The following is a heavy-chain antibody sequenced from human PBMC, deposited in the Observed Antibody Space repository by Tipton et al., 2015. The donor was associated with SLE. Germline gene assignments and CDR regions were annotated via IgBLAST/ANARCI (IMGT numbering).Heavy chain of an antibody. CDR2: IYYSGST. CDR1: GGSISSYH. Sequence: TLSLTCTVSGGSISSYHWSWIRQPPGKGLEWIGYIYYSGSTNYNPSLKSRVTISVDTPKNQFSLKLSSVTAADTAVYYCARSTSGDYFDYWGQGTLVTVSS. CDR3: ARSTSGDYFDY. V-gene: IGHV4-59*01. J-gene: IGHJ4*02. D-gene: IGHD1-26*01.